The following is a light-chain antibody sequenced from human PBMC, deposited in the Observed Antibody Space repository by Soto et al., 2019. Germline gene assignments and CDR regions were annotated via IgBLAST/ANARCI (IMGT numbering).Light chain of an antibody. CDR1: SSDVGGYNY. CDR2: EVS. J-gene: IGLJ3*02. V-gene: IGLV2-14*01. CDR3: SSYTTSSTWV. Sequence: QSALTQPASVSGSPGQSITLSCTGTSSDVGGYNYVSWYQQHPGKAPKLIIDEVSNRTSGVSNRFSGSKSGNTASLTISGLQAEDEADYYCSSYTTSSTWVFGGGTKLTVL.